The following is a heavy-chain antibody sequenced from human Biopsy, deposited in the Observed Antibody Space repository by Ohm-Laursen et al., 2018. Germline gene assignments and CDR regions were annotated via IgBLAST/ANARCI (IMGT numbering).Heavy chain of an antibody. CDR3: AKASRNYYDSTGYYFDY. CDR2: ITGSGDGA. D-gene: IGHD3-22*01. V-gene: IGHV3-23*01. J-gene: IGHJ4*02. CDR1: GFTFSSYA. Sequence: SLRLSCTASGFTFSSYAMNWVRQAPGRGLEWVSSITGSGDGAYCADSMRGRFTIARDNSRNTLYLQMNSLRADDTAVYYCAKASRNYYDSTGYYFDYWGQGTLVTVSS.